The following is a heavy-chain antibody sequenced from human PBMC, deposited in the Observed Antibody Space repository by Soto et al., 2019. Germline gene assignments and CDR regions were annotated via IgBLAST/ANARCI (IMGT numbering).Heavy chain of an antibody. Sequence: QVQLVQSGAEVKKPGASVKVSCKAFGYTFINYGISWVRQAPGQGLEWMGWISTYNGSTNYAQNHQGRVTMTTDTSTSTANMELRSLRSDDTAVYYCARVADDYGDYRHVDYWGQGTLVTVSS. V-gene: IGHV1-18*01. J-gene: IGHJ4*02. CDR2: ISTYNGST. CDR1: GYTFINYG. D-gene: IGHD4-17*01. CDR3: ARVADDYGDYRHVDY.